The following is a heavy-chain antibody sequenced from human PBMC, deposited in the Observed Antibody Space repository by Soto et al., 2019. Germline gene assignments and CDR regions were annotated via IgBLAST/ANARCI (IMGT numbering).Heavy chain of an antibody. CDR3: ARDQYYDILTGYEYGMDV. CDR2: IYSGGST. D-gene: IGHD3-9*01. V-gene: IGHV3-66*01. Sequence: EVQLVESGGGLVQPGGSLRLSCAASGFTVSSNYMSWVRQAPGKGPEWVSVIYSGGSTYYADSVKGRFTISRDNSKNTLYLQMNSLRAEDTAVYYCARDQYYDILTGYEYGMDVWGQGTTVTVSS. J-gene: IGHJ6*02. CDR1: GFTVSSNY.